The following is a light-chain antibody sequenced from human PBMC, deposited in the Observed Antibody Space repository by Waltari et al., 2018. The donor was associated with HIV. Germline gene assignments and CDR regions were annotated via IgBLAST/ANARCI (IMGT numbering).Light chain of an antibody. CDR3: GTWDSSLNLYV. V-gene: IGLV1-51*01. CDR1: NSNVENNY. CDR2: DNE. J-gene: IGLJ1*01. Sequence: QSILTQPPSVSAAPGQKVSFSCSGGNSNVENNYVSWYQQVPGKAHRLLIYDNEKRPSGIPDRFSASKASMSATLDITVLQIVDEADYYCGTWDSSLNLYVFGPGTTVAVL.